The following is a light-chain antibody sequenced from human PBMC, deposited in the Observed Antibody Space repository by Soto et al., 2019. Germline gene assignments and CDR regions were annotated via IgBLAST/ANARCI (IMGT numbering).Light chain of an antibody. CDR3: QQSYNTPRT. CDR2: AAS. V-gene: IGKV1-39*01. J-gene: IGKJ1*01. Sequence: DIQLTQSPSTLSASVGDRVTLTCRASQSLNSRLAWYQQRPGKAPKLLIYAASSLQSGVPSRFSGSGSGTDFTLTITSLQPEDFATYYCQQSYNTPRTFGQGTKVDIK. CDR1: QSLNSR.